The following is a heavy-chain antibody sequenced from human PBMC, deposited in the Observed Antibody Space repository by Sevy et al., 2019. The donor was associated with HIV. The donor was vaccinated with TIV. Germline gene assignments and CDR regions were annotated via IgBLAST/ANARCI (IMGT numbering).Heavy chain of an antibody. CDR1: GYTLTQLS. Sequence: ASVKVSCKVSGYTLTQLSMPWVRQAPGKGLEWMGSFDPEDGETLYAQNFQGRVTMTEDTSTDTAYMALSSLRSEDTAIYYCATTKDYYDSSGSPFDYWGQGTLVTVSS. J-gene: IGHJ4*02. CDR3: ATTKDYYDSSGSPFDY. D-gene: IGHD3-22*01. CDR2: FDPEDGET. V-gene: IGHV1-24*01.